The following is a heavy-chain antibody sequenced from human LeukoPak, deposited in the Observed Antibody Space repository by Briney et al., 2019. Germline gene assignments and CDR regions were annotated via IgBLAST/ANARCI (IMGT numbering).Heavy chain of an antibody. V-gene: IGHV3-30-3*01. J-gene: IGHJ4*02. Sequence: GGSLRLSCAASKFTFSSYPMHWVRQAPGKGLEWVAVIADDGRDKHCADSVKGRFTISRDNSKNTLYLQINSLRAEDTAVYYCARDRTAAAADYYFDYWGQGTLVTVSS. CDR1: KFTFSSYP. CDR2: IADDGRDK. D-gene: IGHD6-13*01. CDR3: ARDRTAAAADYYFDY.